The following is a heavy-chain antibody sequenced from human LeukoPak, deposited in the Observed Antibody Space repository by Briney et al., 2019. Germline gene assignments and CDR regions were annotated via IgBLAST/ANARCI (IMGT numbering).Heavy chain of an antibody. CDR2: ISSSSSII. CDR1: GFTFSSYS. D-gene: IGHD3-22*01. CDR3: ARRETGLLPLDY. J-gene: IGHJ4*02. V-gene: IGHV3-48*04. Sequence: GGSLRLSCAASGFTFSSYSMNWVRQAPGKGLEWVSYISSSSSIIYYADSVKGRFTISRDNAKNSLYLQMNSLRAEDTAVYYCARRETGLLPLDYWGQGTLVTVSS.